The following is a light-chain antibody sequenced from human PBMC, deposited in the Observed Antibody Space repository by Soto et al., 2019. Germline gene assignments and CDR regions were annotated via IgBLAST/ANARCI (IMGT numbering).Light chain of an antibody. V-gene: IGLV2-23*01. CDR1: SSDIGSYNL. J-gene: IGLJ1*01. CDR2: EGS. Sequence: QSVLPQPASVSGSPGQSITISCTGTSSDIGSYNLVSWYQQHPGKAPKLIIYEGSKRPSGVSNRFSGSKSGNTASLTISGLQAEDEVDYYCCSYAGSSSYVFGTGTKVTVL. CDR3: CSYAGSSSYV.